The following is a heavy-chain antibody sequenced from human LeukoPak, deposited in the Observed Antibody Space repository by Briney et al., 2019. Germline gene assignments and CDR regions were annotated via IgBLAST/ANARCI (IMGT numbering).Heavy chain of an antibody. Sequence: PGGSLRLSCAASGFTFSSFAMSWVRQAPGKGLEWVSGISGSGSTTYYADSVKGRFTISRDNSKNTLYLQMNSLRAEDTAVYYCARGTYDFDYWGQGTLVTVSS. CDR2: ISGSGSTT. D-gene: IGHD3-16*01. CDR1: GFTFSSFA. J-gene: IGHJ4*02. CDR3: ARGTYDFDY. V-gene: IGHV3-23*01.